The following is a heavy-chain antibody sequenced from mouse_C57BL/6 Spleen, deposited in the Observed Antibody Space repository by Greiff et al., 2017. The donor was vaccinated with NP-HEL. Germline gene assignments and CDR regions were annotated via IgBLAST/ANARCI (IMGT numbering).Heavy chain of an antibody. CDR3: ADYGSNSGAMDY. D-gene: IGHD1-1*01. V-gene: IGHV5-17*01. Sequence: EVQLVESGGGLVKPGGSLKLSCASSEFTFTDYGMYWVRQAPEKGLEWVAYISSGSSTIYYPDTVKGRFTISRDNAKNTLFLQMTSLRSEDTAMYYCADYGSNSGAMDYWGQGTSVTVSS. J-gene: IGHJ4*01. CDR1: EFTFTDYG. CDR2: ISSGSSTI.